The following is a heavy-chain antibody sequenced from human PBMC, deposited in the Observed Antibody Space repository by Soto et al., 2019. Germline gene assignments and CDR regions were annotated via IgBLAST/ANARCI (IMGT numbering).Heavy chain of an antibody. CDR1: GFTVSSYA. J-gene: IGHJ4*02. D-gene: IGHD6-19*01. Sequence: GGSLRLSCAASGFTVSSYAMHWVRQAPGKGLEWVAVISYDGSNKYYADSVKGRFTISRDNSKNTLYLQMNSLRAEDTAVYYCAREYSSGWPDYWGQGTLVTAPQ. CDR3: AREYSSGWPDY. CDR2: ISYDGSNK. V-gene: IGHV3-30-3*01.